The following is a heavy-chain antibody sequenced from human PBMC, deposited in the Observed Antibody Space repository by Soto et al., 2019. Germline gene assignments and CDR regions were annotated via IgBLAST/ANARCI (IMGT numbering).Heavy chain of an antibody. Sequence: SETLSLTCTVSGGSISSGDYYWSWIRQPPGKGLEWIGYIYYSGSTYYNPSLKSRVTISVDTSKNQFSLKLSSVTAADTAVYYCARAFLSTTVIYYYYYGMDVWGQGTMVTVS. CDR2: IYYSGST. D-gene: IGHD4-17*01. CDR3: ARAFLSTTVIYYYYYGMDV. J-gene: IGHJ6*02. V-gene: IGHV4-30-4*01. CDR1: GGSISSGDYY.